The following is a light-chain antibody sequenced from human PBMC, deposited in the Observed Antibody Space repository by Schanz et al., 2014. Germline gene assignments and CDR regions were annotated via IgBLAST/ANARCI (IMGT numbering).Light chain of an antibody. V-gene: IGKV3-20*01. CDR2: GAS. Sequence: IVMTQSPATLSVSPGERATLSCRASQSVSSDLAWYQQKRGQAPRLLIYGASNRATGIPDRFSGSGSGTDFTLTISRLQPEDFAVYYCQQYGSSLTFGGGTKVEIK. CDR1: QSVSSD. J-gene: IGKJ4*01. CDR3: QQYGSSLT.